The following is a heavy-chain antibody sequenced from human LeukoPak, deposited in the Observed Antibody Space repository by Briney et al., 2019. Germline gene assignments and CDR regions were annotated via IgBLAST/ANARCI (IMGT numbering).Heavy chain of an antibody. V-gene: IGHV4-61*02. CDR2: IYTSGST. CDR1: GGSISSGGYY. J-gene: IGHJ4*02. D-gene: IGHD6-13*01. CDR3: ARSYSSSWYDY. Sequence: SQTLSLTCTVSGGSISSGGYYWSWIRQPAGKGLEWIGRIYTSGSTNYNPSLKSRVTISVDTSKNQFSLKLSSVTAADTAVYYCARSYSSSWYDYWGQGTLVTVSS.